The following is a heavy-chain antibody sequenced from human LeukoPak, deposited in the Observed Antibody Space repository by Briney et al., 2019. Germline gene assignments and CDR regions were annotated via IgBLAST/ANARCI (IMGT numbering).Heavy chain of an antibody. CDR3: TSVTSRGITGTTGGGAY. Sequence: GGSLRLSCAASGFTFSGSAMHWVRQASGKGLEWVGRIRSKANSYATAYAASVKGRFTISRDDSKNTAYLQMNSLKTEDTAVYYCTSVTSRGITGTTGGGAYWGQGTLVTVSS. D-gene: IGHD1-7*01. CDR2: IRSKANSYAT. V-gene: IGHV3-73*01. CDR1: GFTFSGSA. J-gene: IGHJ4*02.